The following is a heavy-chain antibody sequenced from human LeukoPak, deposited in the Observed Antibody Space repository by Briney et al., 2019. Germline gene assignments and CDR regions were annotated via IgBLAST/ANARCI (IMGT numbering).Heavy chain of an antibody. CDR3: ARQNDFRLDY. CDR1: GYTFSSYW. Sequence: GESLRISCKGSGYTFSSYWIGWVRQMPGKGLEWMGIIYPGDSDTRYSPSLQGQVTISVDTSIGTAYLQWSSLKASDTAIYYCARQNDFRLDYWGQGTLVSVSS. V-gene: IGHV5-51*01. D-gene: IGHD3-3*01. CDR2: IYPGDSDT. J-gene: IGHJ4*02.